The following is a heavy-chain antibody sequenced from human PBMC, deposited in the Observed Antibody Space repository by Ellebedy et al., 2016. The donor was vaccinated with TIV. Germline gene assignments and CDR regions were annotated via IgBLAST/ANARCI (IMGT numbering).Heavy chain of an antibody. Sequence: GESLKISCAASGFTFSSYWMSWVRRAPGKGLEWVAKIKQDGSEKHYVDSVKGRFTIFRDNATNSLYLQMNSLRAEDTAVYYCVRVKPAAAVFDYWGQGTVVTVSS. CDR1: GFTFSSYW. CDR3: VRVKPAAAVFDY. CDR2: IKQDGSEK. J-gene: IGHJ4*02. D-gene: IGHD6-13*01. V-gene: IGHV3-7*03.